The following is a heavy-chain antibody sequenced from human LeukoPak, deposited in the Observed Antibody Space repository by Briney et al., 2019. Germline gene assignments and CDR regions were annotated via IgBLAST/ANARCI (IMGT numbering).Heavy chain of an antibody. V-gene: IGHV4-39*01. J-gene: IGHJ6*03. Sequence: SETLSLTCTVSGGSISSSSYYWGWIRQPPGKGLEWIGSIYYSGSTYYNPSLKSRVTISVDTSKNQFSLKLSSVTAADTAVYYCARGGSSGWYNTIDYYYYYMDVWGKGTTVTVSS. CDR2: IYYSGST. D-gene: IGHD6-19*01. CDR3: ARGGSSGWYNTIDYYYYYMDV. CDR1: GGSISSSSYY.